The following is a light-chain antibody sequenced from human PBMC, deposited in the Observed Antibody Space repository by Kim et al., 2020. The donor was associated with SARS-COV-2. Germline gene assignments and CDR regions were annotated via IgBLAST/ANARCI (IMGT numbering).Light chain of an antibody. V-gene: IGLV6-57*03. CDR2: EDN. Sequence: KTVTISCTRSSASIASNYVQWYQQRPGSAPTTVIYEDNQRPSGVPDRFSGSIDSSSNSASLTISGLKTEDEADYYCQSYDSSNPVVFGGGTQLTVL. J-gene: IGLJ2*01. CDR1: SASIASNY. CDR3: QSYDSSNPVV.